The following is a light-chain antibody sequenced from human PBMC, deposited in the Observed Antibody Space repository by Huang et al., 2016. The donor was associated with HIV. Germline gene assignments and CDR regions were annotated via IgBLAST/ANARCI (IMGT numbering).Light chain of an antibody. V-gene: IGKV4-1*01. CDR3: QQYYSSPQT. Sequence: DIVMTQSPDSLAVSLGERATLNCRSSQSVYSSSTNKDYLAWFQQKPGQPPKLLLFWASTREAGGPDRFSGSGSGTHCTLTIGNLEAEDAAIYYCQQYYSSPQTFGQGTRVEVK. J-gene: IGKJ1*01. CDR1: QSVYSSSTNKDY. CDR2: WAS.